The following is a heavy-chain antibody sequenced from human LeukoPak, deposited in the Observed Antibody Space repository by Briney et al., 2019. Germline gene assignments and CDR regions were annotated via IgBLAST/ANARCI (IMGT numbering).Heavy chain of an antibody. D-gene: IGHD6-13*01. CDR3: AKEAAAGTT. Sequence: GGSLRLSCAASGFTFDDYAMHWVRQAPGKGLEWVSGISWNSGSIGYADSVKGRFTISRDNAKNSLYLQMNSPRAEDTALYYCAKEAAAGTTWGQGTLVTVSS. J-gene: IGHJ5*02. CDR1: GFTFDDYA. V-gene: IGHV3-9*01. CDR2: ISWNSGSI.